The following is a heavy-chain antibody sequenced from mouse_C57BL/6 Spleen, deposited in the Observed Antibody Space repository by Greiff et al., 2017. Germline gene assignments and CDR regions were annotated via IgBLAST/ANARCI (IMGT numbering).Heavy chain of an antibody. J-gene: IGHJ2*01. Sequence: VQLQQSGPELVKPGASVKISCKASGYTFTDYYMNWVKQSHGKSLEWIGDINPNNGGTSYNQKFKGKATLTVDTSSSTAYMELRSLTSEDSAVYYCARGVTTVYWGQGTTLTVSS. V-gene: IGHV1-26*01. D-gene: IGHD1-1*01. CDR2: INPNNGGT. CDR1: GYTFTDYY. CDR3: ARGVTTVY.